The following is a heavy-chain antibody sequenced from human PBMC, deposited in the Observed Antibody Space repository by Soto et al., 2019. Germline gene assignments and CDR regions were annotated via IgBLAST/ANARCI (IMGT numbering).Heavy chain of an antibody. V-gene: IGHV3-7*01. CDR3: ARADYYGAPGSY. CDR2: IKEDGSEK. D-gene: IGHD3-10*01. Sequence: LRLSCAASGFTFSTSWMSWVRQAPGKGLEWVANIKEDGSEKYYVDSVKGRFTISRDHAKNSLYLQMNSLGADDTAVYYCARADYYGAPGSYWGQGTLVTVSS. J-gene: IGHJ4*02. CDR1: GFTFSTSW.